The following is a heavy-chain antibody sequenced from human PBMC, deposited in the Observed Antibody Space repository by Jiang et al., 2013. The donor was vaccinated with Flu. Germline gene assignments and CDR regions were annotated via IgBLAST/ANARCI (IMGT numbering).Heavy chain of an antibody. CDR3: ARDSGSYSTPLDY. Sequence: LGRTYYRSKWYNDYAVSVKSRITINPDTSKNQFSLQLNSVTPEDTAVYYCARDSGSYSTPLDYWGQGTLVTVSS. V-gene: IGHV6-1*01. J-gene: IGHJ4*02. CDR2: TYYRSKWYN. D-gene: IGHD1-26*01.